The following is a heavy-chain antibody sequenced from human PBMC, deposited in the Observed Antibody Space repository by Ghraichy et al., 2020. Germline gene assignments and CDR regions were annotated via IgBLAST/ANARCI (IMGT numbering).Heavy chain of an antibody. D-gene: IGHD3-22*01. J-gene: IGHJ3*01. CDR3: ARDFSPSYYFDSSSYYVDAFDL. CDR1: GFTFSKYR. V-gene: IGHV3-7*01. CDR2: INKNGGDK. Sequence: GGSLRLSCAASGFTFSKYRMTWVRQAPGKGLEWVANINKNGGDKSYVDSVKGRFTISRDNAKNSLLLQMNSLRAEDTAVYYCARDFSPSYYFDSSSYYVDAFDLWGQGTVVTVSS.